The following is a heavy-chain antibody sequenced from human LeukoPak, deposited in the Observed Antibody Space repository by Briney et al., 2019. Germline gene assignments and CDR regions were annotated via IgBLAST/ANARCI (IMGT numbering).Heavy chain of an antibody. V-gene: IGHV3-23*01. CDR2: ISGSGGST. CDR1: RFTFSSYA. CDR3: AMSGDYGDS. J-gene: IGHJ4*02. Sequence: PGASLRLSCADSRFTFSSYAMSWVRQAPGKGLEWVSAISGSGGSTYYADSVKGRFTISRDNSKNTLYLQMNSLRAEDTAVYYCAMSGDYGDSWGQGTLVTVSS. D-gene: IGHD1-26*01.